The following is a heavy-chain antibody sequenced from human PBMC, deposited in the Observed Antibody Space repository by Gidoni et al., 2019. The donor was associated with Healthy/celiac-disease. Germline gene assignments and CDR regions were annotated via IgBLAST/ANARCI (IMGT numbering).Heavy chain of an antibody. J-gene: IGHJ4*02. CDR3: LSSSGYYLRSFDY. D-gene: IGHD3-22*01. Sequence: GESGGGLVKPGGSLRLSCAASGFTFSNAWMSWVRQAPGKGLEWVGRIKSKTDGGTTDYAAPVKGRFTISRDDSKNTLYLQMNSLKTEDTAVYYCLSSSGYYLRSFDYWGQGTLVTVSS. CDR2: IKSKTDGGTT. CDR1: GFTFSNAW. V-gene: IGHV3-15*01.